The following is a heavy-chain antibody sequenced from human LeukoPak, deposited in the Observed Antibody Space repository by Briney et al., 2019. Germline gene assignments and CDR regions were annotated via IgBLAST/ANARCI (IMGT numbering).Heavy chain of an antibody. J-gene: IGHJ4*02. D-gene: IGHD6-19*01. CDR3: ARTYGSSPGRDFDY. Sequence: GASVKVSCKASGYTFTSYDINWVRQATGQGLEWMGWMNPNSGKTGYAQKLQGRVTMTRSTSITTAYMELSSLRSEDTAVYYCARTYGSSPGRDFDYWGQGTLVTVSS. V-gene: IGHV1-8*01. CDR1: GYTFTSYD. CDR2: MNPNSGKT.